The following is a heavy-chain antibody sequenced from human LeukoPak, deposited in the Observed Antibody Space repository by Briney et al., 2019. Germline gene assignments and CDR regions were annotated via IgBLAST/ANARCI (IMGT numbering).Heavy chain of an antibody. J-gene: IGHJ3*02. CDR2: IYHSGST. D-gene: IGHD3-9*01. V-gene: IGHV4-4*02. CDR1: GGSISSSNW. Sequence: PSGTLSLTCAVSGGSISSSNWWSWVRQPPGRGLEWIGEIYHSGSTNYNPSLKSRVTISVDTSKNQFSLKLSSVTAADTAVYYCARTFDWRRSRGAFDIWGQGTMVTVSS. CDR3: ARTFDWRRSRGAFDI.